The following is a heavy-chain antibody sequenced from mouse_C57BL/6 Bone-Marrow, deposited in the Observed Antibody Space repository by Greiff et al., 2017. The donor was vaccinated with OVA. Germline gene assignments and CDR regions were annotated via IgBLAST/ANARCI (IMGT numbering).Heavy chain of an antibody. J-gene: IGHJ1*03. D-gene: IGHD2-4*01. Sequence: EVKVVESGGGLVKPGGSLKLSCAASGFTFSDYGMHWVRQAPEKGLEWVAYISSGSSTIYYADTVKGRFTISRDNAKNTLFLQMTSLRSEDTAMYYCARGADYDWYFDVWGTGTTVTVSS. CDR1: GFTFSDYG. CDR3: ARGADYDWYFDV. V-gene: IGHV5-17*01. CDR2: ISSGSSTI.